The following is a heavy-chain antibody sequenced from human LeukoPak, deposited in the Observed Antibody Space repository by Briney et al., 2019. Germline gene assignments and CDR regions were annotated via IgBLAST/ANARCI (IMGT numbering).Heavy chain of an antibody. V-gene: IGHV3-21*01. CDR3: ARDCGSCSGYYGMDV. CDR1: GFTFSSYS. Sequence: GGSLRLSCAASGFTFSSYSMNWVRQAPGKGLEWVSSISSSSSYIYYADSVKGRFTISRDNAKNSLYLQMNSLRAEDTAVYYCARDCGSCSGYYGMDVWGQGTTVTVSS. CDR2: ISSSSSYI. D-gene: IGHD2-15*01. J-gene: IGHJ6*02.